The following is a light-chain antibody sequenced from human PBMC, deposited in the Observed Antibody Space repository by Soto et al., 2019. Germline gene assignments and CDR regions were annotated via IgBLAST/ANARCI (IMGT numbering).Light chain of an antibody. J-gene: IGKJ1*01. CDR1: QSISNW. Sequence: DIQVTQSPSTLSASVGDRVTITCRASQSISNWLAWYQQKPGKAPKLLIYKASSLESGVPSRFSGSGSGTEFTLTISSLQPDDFASYYCQQYKSYSPATFGQGTKVDIK. CDR2: KAS. CDR3: QQYKSYSPAT. V-gene: IGKV1-5*03.